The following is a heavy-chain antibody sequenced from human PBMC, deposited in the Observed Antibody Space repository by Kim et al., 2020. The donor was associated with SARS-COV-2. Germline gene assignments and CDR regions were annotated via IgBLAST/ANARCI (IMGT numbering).Heavy chain of an antibody. Sequence: VKGRFTHSSDKAKNSLYLQMNSLRAEDTAVYYCARDEERVQLWAQGFVDYWGQGTLVTVSS. D-gene: IGHD5-18*01. J-gene: IGHJ4*02. CDR3: ARDEERVQLWAQGFVDY. V-gene: IGHV3-11*04.